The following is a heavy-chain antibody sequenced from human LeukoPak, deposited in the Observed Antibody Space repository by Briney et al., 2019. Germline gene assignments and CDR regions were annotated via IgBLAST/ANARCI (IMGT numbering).Heavy chain of an antibody. J-gene: IGHJ2*01. Sequence: GGSLRLSCAASGFTVSSNYMSWVRQAPGKGLEWVSVIYSGGSTYYADSVKGRFTISRDNSKNTVYLQMNTLRPEDTAVYYCARTESYCSSTRCPYWYFDFWGRGTLVTVSS. V-gene: IGHV3-53*05. D-gene: IGHD2-2*01. CDR2: IYSGGST. CDR1: GFTVSSNY. CDR3: ARTESYCSSTRCPYWYFDF.